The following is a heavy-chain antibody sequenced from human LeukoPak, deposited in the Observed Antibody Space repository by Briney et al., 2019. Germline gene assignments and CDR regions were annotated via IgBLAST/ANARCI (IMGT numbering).Heavy chain of an antibody. CDR2: IIPIFGTA. D-gene: IGHD6-19*01. J-gene: IGHJ5*02. V-gene: IGHV1-69*06. Sequence: SVKVSCKASGGTFSSYAISWVRQAPGQGLEWMGGIIPIFGTANYAQKFQGRVTITADKSTSTAYMELSSLRSEDTAVYYCARGAVAGTTNWFDPWGQGTLVTVSS. CDR3: ARGAVAGTTNWFDP. CDR1: GGTFSSYA.